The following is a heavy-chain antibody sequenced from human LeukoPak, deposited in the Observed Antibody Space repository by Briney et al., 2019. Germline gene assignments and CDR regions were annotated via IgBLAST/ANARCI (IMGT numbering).Heavy chain of an antibody. CDR3: AKDRYYYDSSGFQFDY. CDR1: GFTFSSYG. D-gene: IGHD3-22*01. Sequence: GRSLRLSCAASGFTFSSYGMHWVRQAPGKGLEWVAVIWYDGSNKYYADSVKGRFTISRDNSKNTLYLQMNSLRAEDTAVYYCAKDRYYYDSSGFQFDYWGQGTLVTVSS. J-gene: IGHJ4*02. V-gene: IGHV3-33*06. CDR2: IWYDGSNK.